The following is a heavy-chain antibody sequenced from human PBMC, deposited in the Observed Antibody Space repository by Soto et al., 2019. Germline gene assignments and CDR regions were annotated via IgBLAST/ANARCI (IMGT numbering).Heavy chain of an antibody. CDR2: TYYRSKWYN. CDR1: WDSFSSNIAA. CDR3: ARGKEAARSTLPHPFDYYYGMDV. D-gene: IGHD6-6*01. J-gene: IGHJ6*02. Sequence: SQPLSSTGAISWDSFSSNIAACNCSRQSPSRGLEWLGRTYYRSKWYNDYAVSVKSRITINPDTSKNQFSLQLNSVTPEDTAVYYCARGKEAARSTLPHPFDYYYGMDVCGQGTTVTVSS. V-gene: IGHV6-1*01.